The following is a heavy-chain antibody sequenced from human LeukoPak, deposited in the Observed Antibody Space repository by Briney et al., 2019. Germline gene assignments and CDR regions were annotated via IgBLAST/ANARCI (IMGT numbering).Heavy chain of an antibody. CDR1: GGSISSYY. D-gene: IGHD3-10*01. Sequence: PSETLSLTCTVSGGSISSYYWSWIRQPARKGLEWIGRIYTSGSTNYNPSLKSRVTMSVDTSKNQSSLKLSSVTAADTAVYYCATTMVRGASYYYGMDVWGQGTTVTVSS. V-gene: IGHV4-4*07. J-gene: IGHJ6*02. CDR2: IYTSGST. CDR3: ATTMVRGASYYYGMDV.